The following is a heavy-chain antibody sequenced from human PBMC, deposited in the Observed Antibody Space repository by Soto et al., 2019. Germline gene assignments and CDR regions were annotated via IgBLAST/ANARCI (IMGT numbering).Heavy chain of an antibody. CDR3: ARARIKNFEY. CDR2: INHSGST. Sequence: SETLSLTCAVYGGSFSGYYWSWIRQPPGKGLEWIGEINHSGSTNYNPSLKSRVTISVDTSKNQFSLKLSSVTAADTAVYYCARARIKNFEYWGQGTLVTVSS. J-gene: IGHJ4*02. V-gene: IGHV4-34*01. CDR1: GGSFSGYY.